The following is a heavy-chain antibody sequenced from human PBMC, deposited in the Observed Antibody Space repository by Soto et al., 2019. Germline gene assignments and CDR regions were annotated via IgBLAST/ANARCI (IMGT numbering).Heavy chain of an antibody. J-gene: IGHJ4*02. CDR3: ARRTLGSSIGVGDY. Sequence: QVQVVQSGTAVKKPGASVKVSCKTDGYTFTSYGITWVRQAPGQGLEWMGFCRGDNGETNYAQRLQGRVTMTADTSTSRAYMELRSLTSDDTAIYYCARRTLGSSIGVGDYWGQGTLVTFSS. CDR2: CRGDNGET. D-gene: IGHD7-27*01. V-gene: IGHV1-18*01. CDR1: GYTFTSYG.